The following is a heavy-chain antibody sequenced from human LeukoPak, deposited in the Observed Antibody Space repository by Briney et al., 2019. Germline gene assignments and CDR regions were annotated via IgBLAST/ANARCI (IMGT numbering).Heavy chain of an antibody. J-gene: IGHJ4*02. Sequence: GESLKISCQGSGYSFTSYWIAWVRQMPGKGLEWMGIIYPVDSDTRYSPSFQGQVTISADKSISTAYLQWSSLKASDTAMYYCARQRATMVRGVTLYYFDYWGQGTLVTVSS. D-gene: IGHD3-10*01. CDR3: ARQRATMVRGVTLYYFDY. V-gene: IGHV5-51*01. CDR1: GYSFTSYW. CDR2: IYPVDSDT.